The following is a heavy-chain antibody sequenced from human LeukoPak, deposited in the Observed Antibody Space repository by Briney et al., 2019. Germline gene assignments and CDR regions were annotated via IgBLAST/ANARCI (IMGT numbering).Heavy chain of an antibody. Sequence: PGGSLRLSCAASGFTFSTYDMHWVRQAPGEGLEWVSYFSSSSTIYYADSVKGRFTISRDNAKNSLYLQMNSLRAEDTAVYYCATLIRMDVWGKGTTVTVSS. CDR2: FSSSSTI. J-gene: IGHJ6*04. V-gene: IGHV3-69-1*01. D-gene: IGHD2-21*01. CDR1: GFTFSTYD. CDR3: ATLIRMDV.